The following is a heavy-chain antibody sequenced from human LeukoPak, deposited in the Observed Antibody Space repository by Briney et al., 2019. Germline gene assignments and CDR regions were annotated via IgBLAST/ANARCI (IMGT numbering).Heavy chain of an antibody. Sequence: GGSLRLSCAASGSTFSSYGMYWVRQAPGKGLEWVAFIRYDGSNKYYADSVKGRFTISRDNSKNTLYLQMNSLRAEDTAVYYCAKVIITLGIGAFDIWGQGTMVTVSS. CDR1: GSTFSSYG. V-gene: IGHV3-30*02. CDR3: AKVIITLGIGAFDI. D-gene: IGHD3-10*01. CDR2: IRYDGSNK. J-gene: IGHJ3*02.